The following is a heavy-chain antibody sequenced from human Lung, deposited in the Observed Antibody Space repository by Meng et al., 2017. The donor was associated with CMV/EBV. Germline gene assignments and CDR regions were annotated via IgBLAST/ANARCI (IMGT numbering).Heavy chain of an antibody. CDR2: ISSSSSYI. V-gene: IGHV3-21*01. D-gene: IGHD2-2*01. J-gene: IGHJ3*02. CDR1: GFTFSSYS. CDR3: ARGCSSTSCYSDAFDI. Sequence: GGSLRLSCAASGFTFSSYSMNWVRQAPGKGLEWVSSISSSSSYIYYADSVKGRFTISRDNAKNSLYLQMNSLRAEDTAVYYCARGCSSTSCYSDAFDIWGQGTMVXVSS.